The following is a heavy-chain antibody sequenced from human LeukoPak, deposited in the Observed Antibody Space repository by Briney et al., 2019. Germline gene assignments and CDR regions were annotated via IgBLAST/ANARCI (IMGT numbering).Heavy chain of an antibody. J-gene: IGHJ3*02. CDR1: GYSFTSYW. CDR3: ARRGYCSGGSCYSSAFDI. V-gene: IGHV5-51*01. CDR2: IYPGDSDT. D-gene: IGHD2-15*01. Sequence: AGESLKISCKGSGYSFTSYWIGWVRQMPGKGLEWMGIIYPGDSDTRYSPSFQGQVTISADKSISTAYLQWSSLKASDTAMYYCARRGYCSGGSCYSSAFDIWGQGTLVTVSS.